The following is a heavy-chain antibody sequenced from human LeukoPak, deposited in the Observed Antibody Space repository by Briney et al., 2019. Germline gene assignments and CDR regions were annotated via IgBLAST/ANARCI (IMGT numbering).Heavy chain of an antibody. Sequence: PGGSLRLSCAASAFTFSSYSMNWVRQAPGKGLEWVSSISSGSSYIYYADSVKGRFTISRDNAKNSLYLQMNSLRAEDTAVYYCAGGGTSHCGYWGQGTLVTVSS. CDR2: ISSGSSYI. V-gene: IGHV3-21*01. CDR1: AFTFSSYS. D-gene: IGHD2-2*01. CDR3: AGGGTSHCGY. J-gene: IGHJ4*02.